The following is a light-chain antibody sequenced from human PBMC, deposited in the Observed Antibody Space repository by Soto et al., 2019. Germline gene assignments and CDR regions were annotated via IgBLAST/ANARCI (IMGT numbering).Light chain of an antibody. V-gene: IGKV1-5*03. CDR2: KTS. Sequence: DIQMTQSPSTLSASVGDRVTITCRASQSISSWLAWYQQKPGKAPKLLIYKTSNLDSGVPSRFSGSGSGTEFSLTISSLQPDDFATYYCQQYKSFSLTFGGGTRVEVK. J-gene: IGKJ4*01. CDR1: QSISSW. CDR3: QQYKSFSLT.